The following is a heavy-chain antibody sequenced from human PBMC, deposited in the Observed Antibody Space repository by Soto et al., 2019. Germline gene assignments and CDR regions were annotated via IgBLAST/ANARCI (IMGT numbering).Heavy chain of an antibody. Sequence: ESGGGLVKPGGSLRLSCAASGFTFRSYSMNWVRQAPGKGLEWVSSISSTSSYIYYADSVKGRFTISRDNAKNSLYLAMNSLRAEDTAVYYCASHVDTLWVDYWGQGTLVTVSS. CDR3: ASHVDTLWVDY. V-gene: IGHV3-21*01. J-gene: IGHJ4*02. CDR2: ISSTSSYI. CDR1: GFTFRSYS. D-gene: IGHD5-18*01.